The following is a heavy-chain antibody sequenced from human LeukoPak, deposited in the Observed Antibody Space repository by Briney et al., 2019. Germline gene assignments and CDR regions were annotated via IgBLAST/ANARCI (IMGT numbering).Heavy chain of an antibody. D-gene: IGHD6-13*01. J-gene: IGHJ6*03. CDR2: ISPNSGGA. Sequence: ASLKGSCKASGYTFTGYYMHWVRQAPGQGLEWMGWISPNSGGAKYAQNFQGRVIMTTDTSISTAYMELTSLRSDDTAVYYCARSSPPTYYHFYYYMDVWGKGSTVTVSS. V-gene: IGHV1-2*02. CDR1: GYTFTGYY. CDR3: ARSSPPTYYHFYYYMDV.